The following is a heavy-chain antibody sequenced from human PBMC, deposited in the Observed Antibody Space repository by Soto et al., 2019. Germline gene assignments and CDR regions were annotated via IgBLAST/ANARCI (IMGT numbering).Heavy chain of an antibody. D-gene: IGHD1-26*01. CDR2: IWYDGSNK. CDR3: ARDPLTELLRPHYWYFDL. CDR1: GFTFSSYG. Sequence: QVQLVESGGGVVQPGRSLRLSCAASGFTFSSYGMHWVRQAPGKGLEWVAVIWYDGSNKYYADSVKGRFTISRDNSKNTLYLQMNSLRAEETVVYYGARDPLTELLRPHYWYFDLWGRGTLVSVSS. V-gene: IGHV3-33*01. J-gene: IGHJ2*01.